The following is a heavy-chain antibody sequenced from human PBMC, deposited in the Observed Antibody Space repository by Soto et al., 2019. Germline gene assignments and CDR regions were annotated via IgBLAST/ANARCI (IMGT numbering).Heavy chain of an antibody. V-gene: IGHV3-23*01. CDR3: AKNQGVELVPLATVDWFDP. J-gene: IGHJ5*02. CDR2: ISGSGFKK. D-gene: IGHD1-26*01. CDR1: GFIFESFG. Sequence: GGSLRLSCAASGFIFESFGMSWVRQAPGKGLEWISSISGSGFKKYYADSVKGRFTISRDNSKSTVYLELNNLSAEDTAVYHCAKNQGVELVPLATVDWFDPWGQGSVVTVSS.